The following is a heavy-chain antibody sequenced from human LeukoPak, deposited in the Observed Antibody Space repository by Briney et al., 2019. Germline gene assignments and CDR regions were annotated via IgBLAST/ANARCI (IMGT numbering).Heavy chain of an antibody. Sequence: SETLSLTCAVYGGSFSGYYWSWIRQPPGKGLEWIGEINHSGSTNYNPSLKSRVTISVDTSKNQFSLKLSSVTAADTAVYYCARLPRRYYYGSGSTYYFDYWGQGTLVTVSS. CDR2: INHSGST. V-gene: IGHV4-34*01. J-gene: IGHJ4*02. CDR3: ARLPRRYYYGSGSTYYFDY. D-gene: IGHD3-10*01. CDR1: GGSFSGYY.